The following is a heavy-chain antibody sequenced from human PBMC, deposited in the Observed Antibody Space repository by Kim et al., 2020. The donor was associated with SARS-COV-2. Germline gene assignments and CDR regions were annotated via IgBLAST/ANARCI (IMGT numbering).Heavy chain of an antibody. D-gene: IGHD6-19*01. CDR3: VKERTSGWYDFDY. V-gene: IGHV3-64D*06. CDR1: GFTFISYA. Sequence: GGSLRLSCSASGFTFISYAMHWVRQAPGKGLEYVSGISTNGGSTYYADSVKDRFIISRDNSRNMLNLQMSSLRSEDTAVYYCVKERTSGWYDFDYWGQGTLVTVSS. J-gene: IGHJ4*02. CDR2: ISTNGGST.